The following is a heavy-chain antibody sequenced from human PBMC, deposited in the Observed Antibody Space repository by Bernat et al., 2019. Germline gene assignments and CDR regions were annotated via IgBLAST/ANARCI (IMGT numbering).Heavy chain of an antibody. Sequence: QVQLVESGGGVVQPGGSLRLSCAASGFTFTSYGMHWIRQAPGKGLEGVAVVRYDGSNKYYADSVKGRFNISKDNSKNTLYLQMNSLRAEDTAVYYCAKDESGMVATYWGQGTLVTVSS. CDR2: VRYDGSNK. J-gene: IGHJ4*02. D-gene: IGHD5-12*01. CDR3: AKDESGMVATY. CDR1: GFTFTSYG. V-gene: IGHV3-30*02.